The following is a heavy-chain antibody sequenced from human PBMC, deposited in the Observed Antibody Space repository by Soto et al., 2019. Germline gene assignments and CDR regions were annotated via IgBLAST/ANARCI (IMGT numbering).Heavy chain of an antibody. V-gene: IGHV4-34*01. CDR1: GGSFSGYY. Sequence: SETLSLTCAVYGGSFSGYYWSWIRQPPGKGLEWIGEINHSGSTNYNPSLKSRVTISVDTSKNQFSLKLSSVTAADTAVYYCARGKTKDYGEYYCDVMDVWAQGTSDTVS. CDR3: ARGKTKDYGEYYCDVMDV. J-gene: IGHJ6*02. CDR2: INHSGST. D-gene: IGHD4-17*01.